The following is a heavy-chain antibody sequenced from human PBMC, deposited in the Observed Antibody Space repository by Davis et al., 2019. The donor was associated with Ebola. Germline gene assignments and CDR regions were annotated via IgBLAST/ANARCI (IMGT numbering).Heavy chain of an antibody. CDR1: GFTFSNYG. D-gene: IGHD3-10*01. V-gene: IGHV3-30*14. CDR2: ISYEGRDK. CDR3: ARDITLRGPFDP. Sequence: GESLKISCAASGFTFSNYGMHWVRQAPGMGLEWVAFISYEGRDKFYADSVKGRFTISRDNSKNTLYLQMNSLRAEDTAVYYCARDITLRGPFDPWGQGTLVTVSS. J-gene: IGHJ5*02.